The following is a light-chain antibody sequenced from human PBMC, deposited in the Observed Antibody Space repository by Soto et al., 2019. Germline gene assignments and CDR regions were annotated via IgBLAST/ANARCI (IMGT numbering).Light chain of an antibody. CDR2: DVS. CDR1: SSDVGGYNY. CDR3: SSYTSSSNYVV. Sequence: QSVLTQPASVSGSPGQSITISCTGTSSDVGGYNYVSWYQQHPGKAPKLMIYDVSNRPSGVSNRFSGSKSGNMASLTISGLQAEDEADYYCSSYTSSSNYVVFGGGTKLTVL. V-gene: IGLV2-14*01. J-gene: IGLJ2*01.